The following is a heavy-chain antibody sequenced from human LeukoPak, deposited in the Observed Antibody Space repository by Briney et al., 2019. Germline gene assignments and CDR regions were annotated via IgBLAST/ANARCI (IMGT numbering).Heavy chain of an antibody. CDR1: GFTFRSFAL. Sequence: GSLRLSCAASGFTFRSFALHWVRQSPGKGLEWIGSIYYTGSTFYNPSLKSRVTISVDTSKNHFSMKLRSVTAADAAVYFCAREWTTWGAFDIWGQGTMVTVSS. J-gene: IGHJ3*02. D-gene: IGHD2/OR15-2a*01. CDR2: IYYTGST. CDR3: AREWTTWGAFDI. V-gene: IGHV4-39*07.